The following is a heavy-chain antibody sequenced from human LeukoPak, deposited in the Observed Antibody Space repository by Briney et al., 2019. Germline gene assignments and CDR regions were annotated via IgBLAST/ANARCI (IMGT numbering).Heavy chain of an antibody. J-gene: IGHJ4*02. V-gene: IGHV1-69*13. CDR1: GGTFSSYA. D-gene: IGHD1-20*01. Sequence: GASVKVSCKASGGTFSSYAISWVRQAPGQGLEWMGGIIPIFGTANYVQKFQGRVTITADESTSTAYMELSSLRSEDTAVYYCAREGGITGKKLDYWGQGTLVTVSS. CDR2: IIPIFGTA. CDR3: AREGGITGKKLDY.